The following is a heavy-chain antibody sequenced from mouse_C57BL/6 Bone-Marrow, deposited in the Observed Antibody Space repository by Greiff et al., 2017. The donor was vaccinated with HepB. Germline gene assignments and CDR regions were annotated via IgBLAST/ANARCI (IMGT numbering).Heavy chain of an antibody. Sequence: EVQGVESGGDLVKPGGSLKLSCAASGFTFSSYGMSWVRQTPDKRLEWVATISSGGSYTYYPDSVKGRFTISRDNAKNTLYLQMSSLKSEDTAMYYCARQGTGDYWGQGTTLTVSS. J-gene: IGHJ2*01. CDR3: ARQGTGDY. CDR1: GFTFSSYG. D-gene: IGHD4-1*01. CDR2: ISSGGSYT. V-gene: IGHV5-6*01.